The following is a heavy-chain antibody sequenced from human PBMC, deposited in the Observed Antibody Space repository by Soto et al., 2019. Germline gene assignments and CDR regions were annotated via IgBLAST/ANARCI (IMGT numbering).Heavy chain of an antibody. Sequence: XLSLTYALSGDXVCGNSWSWNWIRQSQSRGLEWLGRTYYRSKWYNHYAVSVKSRITVNPDTSKNQFSLKLNSVTPEDTAVYYCARSGPGAYIDYWGQGTLGTVSS. J-gene: IGHJ4*02. D-gene: IGHD3-16*01. CDR2: TYYRSKWYN. CDR3: ARSGPGAYIDY. V-gene: IGHV6-1*01. CDR1: GDXVCGNSWS.